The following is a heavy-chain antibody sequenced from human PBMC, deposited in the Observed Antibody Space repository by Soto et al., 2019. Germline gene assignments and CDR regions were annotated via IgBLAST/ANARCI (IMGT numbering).Heavy chain of an antibody. CDR3: ARRGGGVVLAATTPFDY. D-gene: IGHD2-15*01. Sequence: QVPLQESGPRLVRPSGTLSLTCTVSSGSITSANWWSWVRQPPGRGLEWIGEIYHSGSTNYNLSLKSRATLSVDKSQNRFSLSLSSVTAADTAIYYCARRGGGVVLAATTPFDYWGQGTLVTVSS. CDR2: IYHSGST. V-gene: IGHV4-4*02. CDR1: SGSITSANW. J-gene: IGHJ4*02.